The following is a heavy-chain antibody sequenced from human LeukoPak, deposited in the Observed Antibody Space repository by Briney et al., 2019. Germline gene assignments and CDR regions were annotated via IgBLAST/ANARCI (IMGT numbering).Heavy chain of an antibody. V-gene: IGHV4-39*07. J-gene: IGHJ2*01. Sequence: SETLSLTCTVSGGSISSSSYYWGWIRQPPGKGLEWIGSIYYSGSTYYNPSLKSRVTIPVDTSKNQFSLKLSSVTAADTAVYYCARVVVITDWYFDLWGRGTLVTVSS. CDR3: ARVVVITDWYFDL. CDR1: GGSISSSSYY. D-gene: IGHD3-22*01. CDR2: IYYSGST.